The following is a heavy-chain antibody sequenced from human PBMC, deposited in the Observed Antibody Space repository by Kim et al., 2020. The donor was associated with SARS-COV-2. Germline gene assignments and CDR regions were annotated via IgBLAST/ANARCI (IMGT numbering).Heavy chain of an antibody. CDR3: ARGEEQQLIYTYYYDSSGYKADY. V-gene: IGHV1-3*01. D-gene: IGHD3-22*01. J-gene: IGHJ4*02. CDR2: INAGNGNT. Sequence: ASVKVSCKASGYTFTSYAMHWVRQAPGQRLEWMGWINAGNGNTKYSQKFQGRVTITRDTSASTAYMELSSLRSEDTAVYYCARGEEQQLIYTYYYDSSGYKADYWGQGTLVTVSS. CDR1: GYTFTSYA.